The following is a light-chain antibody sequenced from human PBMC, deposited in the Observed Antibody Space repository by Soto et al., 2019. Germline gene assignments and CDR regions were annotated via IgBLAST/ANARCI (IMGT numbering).Light chain of an antibody. Sequence: GLTQSPGTLSLSRGERATLSCRASQSVSCKYLAWYQQKPGQAPRVLIYGTSIRASGVPERFSGGGSGTDFTLTITRLEPEDFAVYYCQQYGSSLFTFGPGTKVDTK. CDR3: QQYGSSLFT. J-gene: IGKJ3*01. CDR1: QSVSCKY. V-gene: IGKV3-20*01. CDR2: GTS.